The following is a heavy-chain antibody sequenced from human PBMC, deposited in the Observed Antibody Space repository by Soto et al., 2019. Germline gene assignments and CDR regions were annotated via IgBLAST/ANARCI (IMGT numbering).Heavy chain of an antibody. V-gene: IGHV3-53*02. CDR3: AREAISSDYFDY. Sequence: EVQLVETGGGLIQPGGSLRLSCAASGFTVSSNSMSWVRQAQGQGLEWVSFIYSGGRTYYADSVQGRFTISRDNSKNTQYLQMNSLRAEDTAVYYCAREAISSDYFDYWGQGTLVIVSS. CDR2: IYSGGRT. D-gene: IGHD3-22*01. J-gene: IGHJ4*02. CDR1: GFTVSSNS.